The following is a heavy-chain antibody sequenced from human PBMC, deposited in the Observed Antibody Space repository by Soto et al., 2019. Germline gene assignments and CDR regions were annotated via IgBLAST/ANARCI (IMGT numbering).Heavy chain of an antibody. J-gene: IGHJ5*02. Sequence: SETLSLTCTVSGGSISSGDYYWSWNRQPPGKGLEWIGYIYYSGSTYYNPSLKSRVTISVDTSKNQFSLKLSSVTAADTAVYYCVRGRGIEAAATQGFDPWGQGILVTVS. CDR3: VRGRGIEAAATQGFDP. V-gene: IGHV4-30-4*01. CDR2: IYYSGST. CDR1: GGSISSGDYY. D-gene: IGHD6-13*01.